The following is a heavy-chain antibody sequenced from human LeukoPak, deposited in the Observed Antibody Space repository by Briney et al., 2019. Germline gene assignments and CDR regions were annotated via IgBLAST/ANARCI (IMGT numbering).Heavy chain of an antibody. V-gene: IGHV4-34*01. CDR3: ARGNGYGSGSYYTNYYYYGMDV. D-gene: IGHD3-10*01. J-gene: IGHJ6*02. CDR1: GGSFSGYY. Sequence: PSETLSLTCAVYGGSFSGYYWSWIRQPPGKGLEWIGEINHSGSTNYNPSLKSRVTISVDTSKNQFSLKLSSVTAADTAVYYCARGNGYGSGSYYTNYYYYGMDVWGQGTTVTVSS. CDR2: INHSGST.